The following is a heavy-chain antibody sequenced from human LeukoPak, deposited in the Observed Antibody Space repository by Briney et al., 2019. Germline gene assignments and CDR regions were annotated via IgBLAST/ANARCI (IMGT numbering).Heavy chain of an antibody. Sequence: GGSLRLSCAASGFIFSSYAMSWVRRAPGKGLEWVSGISGIGVGSTYYVDYVKGRFTISRDNSKNTLYLQMNSLRVEDTAVYYCARVGVTAFDIWGQGTMVTVSS. CDR2: ISGIGVGST. V-gene: IGHV3-23*01. CDR3: ARVGVTAFDI. D-gene: IGHD2-21*02. CDR1: GFIFSSYA. J-gene: IGHJ3*02.